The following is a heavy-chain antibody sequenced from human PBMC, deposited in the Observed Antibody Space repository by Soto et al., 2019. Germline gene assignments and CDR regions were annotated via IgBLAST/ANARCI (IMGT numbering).Heavy chain of an antibody. J-gene: IGHJ6*02. CDR1: GGTFSSYA. CDR3: ARALGYDFWSGYSSSPYYYYGMDV. V-gene: IGHV1-69*12. CDR2: IIPIFGTA. Sequence: QVQLVQSGAEVKKPGSSVKVSCKASGGTFSSYAISWVRQAPGQGLEWMGGIIPIFGTANYAQKFQGRVTITADESTSTAYMELSSLRSEDTAEYYCARALGYDFWSGYSSSPYYYYGMDVWGQGTTVTVSS. D-gene: IGHD3-3*01.